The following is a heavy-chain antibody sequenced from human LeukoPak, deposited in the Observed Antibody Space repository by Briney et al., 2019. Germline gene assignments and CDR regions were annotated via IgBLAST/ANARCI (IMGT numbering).Heavy chain of an antibody. D-gene: IGHD3-22*01. CDR1: GFTFSIYA. J-gene: IGHJ4*02. V-gene: IGHV3-23*01. Sequence: GGSLRLSCAASGFTFSIYAMSWVRQAPGKGLEWVSAISGSGGSTYYTDSVKGRFTISRDNSKNTLYLQMNSLRAEDTAVYYCARCNYYDSSGYYFYFDYWGQGTLVTVSS. CDR3: ARCNYYDSSGYYFYFDY. CDR2: ISGSGGST.